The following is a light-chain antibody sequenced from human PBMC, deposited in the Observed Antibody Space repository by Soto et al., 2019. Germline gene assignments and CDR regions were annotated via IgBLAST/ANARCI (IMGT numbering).Light chain of an antibody. V-gene: IGKV2-28*01. CDR3: MESLRSRT. CDR1: ESLLHTNGNDY. J-gene: IGKJ2*01. CDR2: WAS. Sequence: EIVMTQSPLSLPVTPGEPASISCRSSESLLHTNGNDYLDWYVQKPGQSPQLLIYWASTRASGVPDRFSGSGSDTDFTLKISRVEADDVGVYYCMESLRSRTFGQGTKLEI.